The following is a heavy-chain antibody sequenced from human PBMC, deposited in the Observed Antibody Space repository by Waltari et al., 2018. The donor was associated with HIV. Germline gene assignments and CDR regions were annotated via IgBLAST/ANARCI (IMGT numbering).Heavy chain of an antibody. CDR3: ARRGGRSSPLGY. CDR2: IKQDGSEI. V-gene: IGHV3-7*01. J-gene: IGHJ4*02. D-gene: IGHD6-13*01. Sequence: EVQLVESGGGLVQPGGSLRLSCAASGFNFSSYWIGWLLQAPGKGLEWVANIKQDGSEIYYVDSVKGRFTISRDNAKNSLYLQMNSLRAEDTAVYFCARRGGRSSPLGYWGQGTLVTVSS. CDR1: GFNFSSYW.